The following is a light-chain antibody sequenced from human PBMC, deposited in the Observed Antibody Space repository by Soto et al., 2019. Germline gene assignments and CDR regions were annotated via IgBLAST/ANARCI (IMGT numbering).Light chain of an antibody. CDR1: QDISNY. V-gene: IGKV1-16*01. Sequence: IHMTHSPSSLSASVLYRVTMTFLSSQDISNYLVWYQQQPGKVPKLLIYAASTLESGVPSRFSGRGSGTQFTLTISSLQPDDFATYYCQQYNSYSPWTFGPGTKVDIK. CDR3: QQYNSYSPWT. J-gene: IGKJ1*01. CDR2: AAS.